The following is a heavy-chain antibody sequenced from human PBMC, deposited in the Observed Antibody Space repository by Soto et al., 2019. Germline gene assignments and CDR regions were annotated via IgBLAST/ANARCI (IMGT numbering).Heavy chain of an antibody. J-gene: IGHJ4*02. Sequence: ASAKVSCKVSGYTLTELSMHWVRQAPGKGLEWVGGFDPEDGETIYAQKFQGRVTMTEDTSTDTADMELSSLRSEDTAVYYWAAEGGGGGYDLGYWGQGTLVTVSS. V-gene: IGHV1-24*01. CDR2: FDPEDGET. D-gene: IGHD5-12*01. CDR1: GYTLTELS. CDR3: AAEGGGGGYDLGY.